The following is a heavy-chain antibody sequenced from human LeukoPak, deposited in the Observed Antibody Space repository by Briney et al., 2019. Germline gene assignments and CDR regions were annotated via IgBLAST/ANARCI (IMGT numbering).Heavy chain of an antibody. J-gene: IGHJ4*02. D-gene: IGHD3-22*01. CDR3: ARPGMGYYYDSSGAFDI. CDR2: IIPIFGTA. CDR1: GGTFSSYA. V-gene: IGHV1-69*13. Sequence: ASVKVSCKASGGTFSSYAISWVRQAPGQGLEWMGGIIPIFGTANYAQKFQGRVTITADESTSTAYMELSSLRSEDTAVYYCARPGMGYYYDSSGAFDIWGQGTLVTVSS.